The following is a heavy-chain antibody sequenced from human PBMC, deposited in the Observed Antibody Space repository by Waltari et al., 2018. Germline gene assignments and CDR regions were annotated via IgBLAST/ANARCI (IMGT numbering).Heavy chain of an antibody. CDR1: GDSVTSSYL. J-gene: IGHJ4*02. CDR3: ARDRGRGLYLDS. Sequence: QLQLQESSPGLVKPSGTLSLTCAVSGDSVTSSYLWNWVRQPPGKGLGWLGQVHGSGGTNYNPSLASRVTVSLDTSNNQVSRKVTSATAADTAVYYCARDRGRGLYLDSWGPGTLVTVSP. V-gene: IGHV4-4*02. CDR2: VHGSGGT. D-gene: IGHD2-15*01.